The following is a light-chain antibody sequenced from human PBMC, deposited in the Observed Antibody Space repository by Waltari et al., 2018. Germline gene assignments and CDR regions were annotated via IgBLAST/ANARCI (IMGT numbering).Light chain of an antibody. CDR2: ASS. CDR3: QQSYSTPWT. J-gene: IGKJ1*01. Sequence: DIQMTQSPSSLSASVGDRVTITCRPSQSISSYLSWYQQKTGKAPELLIYASSSLHSGVPSRFSGSGSGTDFTLTIGSLQPEDFATYYCQQSYSTPWTFGQGTKVEIK. V-gene: IGKV1-39*01. CDR1: QSISSY.